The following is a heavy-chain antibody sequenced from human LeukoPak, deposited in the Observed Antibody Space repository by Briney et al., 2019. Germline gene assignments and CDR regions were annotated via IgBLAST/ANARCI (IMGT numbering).Heavy chain of an antibody. CDR3: AKDGLDDTAMLRD. D-gene: IGHD5-18*01. CDR1: GFDFNNYG. V-gene: IGHV3-33*06. J-gene: IGHJ4*02. Sequence: GGSLRLSCAASGFDFNNYGMHWVRQAPGRGLDWVAVIWYDGTTRYNEDSVKGRFTISRDNSNSTLYLQVNSLGVEDTAVYYCAKDGLDDTAMLRDWGQGTLVTVSS. CDR2: IWYDGTTR.